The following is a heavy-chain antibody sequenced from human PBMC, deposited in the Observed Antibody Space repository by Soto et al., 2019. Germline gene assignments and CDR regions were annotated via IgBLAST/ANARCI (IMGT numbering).Heavy chain of an antibody. Sequence: QVQLVQSGSEVKKPGSSVRVSCKTSGGTFSIYTISWVRQAPGQGLEWMGRVLPFLDITSYSQRFQGRVTVPXDSSTTTAYMELSSLRSEDTAVYYCARDRDNSNWPNFDSWGQGTRSPSPQ. D-gene: IGHD6-13*01. CDR3: ARDRDNSNWPNFDS. V-gene: IGHV1-69*02. CDR2: VLPFLDIT. CDR1: GGTFSIYT. J-gene: IGHJ4*02.